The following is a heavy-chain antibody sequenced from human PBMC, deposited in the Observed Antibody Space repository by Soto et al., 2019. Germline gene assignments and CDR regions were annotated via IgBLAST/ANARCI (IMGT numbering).Heavy chain of an antibody. CDR2: IVVGSGNT. J-gene: IGHJ3*02. V-gene: IGHV1-58*01. D-gene: IGHD3-22*01. CDR1: GVTFTSSA. Sequence: ASVKASCKASGVTFTSSAVQWVRQARGQRLEWIGWIVVGSGNTNYAQKFQERVTITRDMSTSTAYMELSSLRSEDTAVYYCAAGEGYYDSSGYNYDAFDIWGQGTMVTVSS. CDR3: AAGEGYYDSSGYNYDAFDI.